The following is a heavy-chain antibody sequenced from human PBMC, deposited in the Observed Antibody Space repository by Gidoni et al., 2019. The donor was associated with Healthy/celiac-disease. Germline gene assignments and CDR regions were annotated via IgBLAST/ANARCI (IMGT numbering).Heavy chain of an antibody. CDR1: GYTFTSYG. Sequence: QVQLVQSGAEVKKPGASVKVSCMASGYTFTSYGISWVRQAPGQGLEWMGWISAYNGNTNYAQKLQGRVTMTTDTSTSTAYMELRSLRSDDTAVYYCARDTEYYYDSSGYYSLYYYGMDVWGQGTTVTVSS. D-gene: IGHD3-22*01. J-gene: IGHJ6*02. V-gene: IGHV1-18*04. CDR3: ARDTEYYYDSSGYYSLYYYGMDV. CDR2: ISAYNGNT.